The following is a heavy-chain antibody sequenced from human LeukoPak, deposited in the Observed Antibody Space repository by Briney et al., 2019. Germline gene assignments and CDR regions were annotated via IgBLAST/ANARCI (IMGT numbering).Heavy chain of an antibody. CDR2: INHSGST. Sequence: SETLSLTCAVYGGSFSGYYWSWIRQPPGKGLEWIGEINHSGSTNYNPSLKSRVTISVDTSKNQFSLKLSSVTAADTAVYYCARSAGYSGNSQSPFDYWGQGTLVTVSS. CDR1: GGSFSGYY. CDR3: ARSAGYSGNSQSPFDY. J-gene: IGHJ4*02. V-gene: IGHV4-34*01. D-gene: IGHD1-26*01.